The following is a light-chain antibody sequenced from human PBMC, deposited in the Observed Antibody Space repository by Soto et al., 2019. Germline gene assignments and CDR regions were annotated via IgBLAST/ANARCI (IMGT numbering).Light chain of an antibody. V-gene: IGKV1-6*01. Sequence: AIQMTQSPSSLSASVGDRVTIACRASQDIGNDLAWYQQRPGKAPKLLIYAASSLQSGVPSRFSGSGSGTDFTLTISSLQPGDLATYYCLQDYNFPLTFGGGTKVEIK. J-gene: IGKJ4*01. CDR2: AAS. CDR1: QDIGND. CDR3: LQDYNFPLT.